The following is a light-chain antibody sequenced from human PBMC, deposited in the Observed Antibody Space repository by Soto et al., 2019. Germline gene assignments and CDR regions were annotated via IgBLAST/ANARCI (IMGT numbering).Light chain of an antibody. V-gene: IGKV3-11*01. Sequence: EIVLTQSPATLSLSPGERATLSCRASQSLSSSLAWYQQKPGQPPRPLIYDASNRATGIPARFSGSGSGTDFTLTINSLEPEDFAVYYCQQRSDWPLFGQGTRLEIK. CDR1: QSLSSS. J-gene: IGKJ5*01. CDR2: DAS. CDR3: QQRSDWPL.